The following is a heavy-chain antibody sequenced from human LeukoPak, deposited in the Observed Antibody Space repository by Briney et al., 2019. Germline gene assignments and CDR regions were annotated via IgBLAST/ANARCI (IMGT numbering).Heavy chain of an antibody. J-gene: IGHJ4*02. CDR2: ISGSGGST. V-gene: IGHV3-23*01. Sequence: GGSLRLSCAASGFTFSSYAMSWVRQAPGKGLEWVSAISGSGGSTYYADSVKGRFTISRDNSKNTLYLQMDSLRAEDTALYHCAKEGCSATSCYINYWGQGTLVTVSS. CDR1: GFTFSSYA. CDR3: AKEGCSATSCYINY. D-gene: IGHD2-2*02.